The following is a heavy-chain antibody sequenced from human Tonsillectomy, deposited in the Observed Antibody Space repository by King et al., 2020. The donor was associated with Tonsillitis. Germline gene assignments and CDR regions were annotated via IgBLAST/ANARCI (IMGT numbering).Heavy chain of an antibody. D-gene: IGHD2-21*02. CDR1: GFTFSRYA. CDR3: ARGVVVTAISN. J-gene: IGHJ4*02. Sequence: VQLVESGGGVVQPGRSLRLSCAASGFTFSRYAMHWVRQAPGKGLEWGAVISFYGSKKYYADSLKGRFTISRDNSENTLYLQMNSLRAEDTAVYYCARGVVVTAISNWGQGTLVTVSS. CDR2: ISFYGSKK. V-gene: IGHV3-30*04.